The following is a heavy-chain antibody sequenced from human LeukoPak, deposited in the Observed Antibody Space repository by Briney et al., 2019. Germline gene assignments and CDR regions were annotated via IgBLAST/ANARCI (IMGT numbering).Heavy chain of an antibody. V-gene: IGHV3-23*01. CDR2: ISGSGGST. J-gene: IGHJ4*02. CDR1: GFTFSSYA. Sequence: PGGSLRLSCAASGFTFSSYAMSWVRQAPGKGLEWVSAISGSGGSTYYADSVKGRFTISRDNSKNTLYLQMNSLRAEDTAVYYCAKEPPFTMVQGVMLGDWGQGTLVTVSS. CDR3: AKEPPFTMVQGVMLGD. D-gene: IGHD3-10*01.